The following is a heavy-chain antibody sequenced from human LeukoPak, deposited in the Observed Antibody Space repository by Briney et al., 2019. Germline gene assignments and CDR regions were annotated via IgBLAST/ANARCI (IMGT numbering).Heavy chain of an antibody. D-gene: IGHD2-2*01. Sequence: SETLSLTCTVSGDSISNYYWTWIRQPPGKGLEWIGYINYRGNPNYNPSLKSRVTISVVTSRNPFSMRLSSVTAADTAVYYWTRERLYQLSPWYFDLWGRGTLVTVSS. CDR3: TRERLYQLSPWYFDL. V-gene: IGHV4-59*01. CDR1: GDSISNYY. J-gene: IGHJ2*01. CDR2: INYRGNP.